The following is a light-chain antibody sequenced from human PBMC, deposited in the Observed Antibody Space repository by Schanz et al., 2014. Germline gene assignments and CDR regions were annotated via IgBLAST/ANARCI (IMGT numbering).Light chain of an antibody. J-gene: IGLJ3*02. CDR2: DVS. CDR3: QSYDSSLSGFFWV. Sequence: QSALTQPASVSGSPGQSITISCTGTSSDIGGRAYVSWYQQHPGKAPKLMISDVSNRPSGVPDRFSGSSSGTSASLVITGLQSEDEADYYCQSYDSSLSGFFWVFGGGTKLTVL. V-gene: IGLV2-14*01. CDR1: SSDIGGRAY.